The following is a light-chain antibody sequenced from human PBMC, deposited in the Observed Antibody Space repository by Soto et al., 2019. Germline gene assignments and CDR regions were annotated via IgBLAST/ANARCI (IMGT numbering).Light chain of an antibody. CDR1: STDVGGYNS. Sequence: QSVLTQPASVSGSPGQSITISCTGTSTDVGGYNSVSWYQQHPGKAPKLMIYDVSNRPSGVSNRFSGSKSGNTASLTISGLQAEDEADYYCSSYTSSSTLGVFGTGTKVTVL. CDR3: SSYTSSSTLGV. J-gene: IGLJ1*01. V-gene: IGLV2-14*01. CDR2: DVS.